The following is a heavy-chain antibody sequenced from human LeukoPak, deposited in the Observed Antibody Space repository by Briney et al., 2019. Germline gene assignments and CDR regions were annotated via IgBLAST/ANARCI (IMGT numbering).Heavy chain of an antibody. CDR1: GYNFINYW. J-gene: IGHJ4*02. D-gene: IGHD2-21*01. CDR2: VNPHDSEI. V-gene: IGHV5-51*01. Sequence: GESLKISCKGSGYNFINYWIAWVRQMPGKGLEGMGSVNPHDSEIRYKPSFKSQVTISVDTSIRIAYLHWSSLNVSDSVMYYCERWHKSKFDFWGQGSLVTVSS. CDR3: ERWHKSKFDF.